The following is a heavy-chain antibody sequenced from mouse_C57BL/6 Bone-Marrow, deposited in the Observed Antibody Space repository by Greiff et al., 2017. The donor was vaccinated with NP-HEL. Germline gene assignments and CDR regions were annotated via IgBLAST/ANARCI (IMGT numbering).Heavy chain of an antibody. D-gene: IGHD2-2*01. CDR3: ARGGYYGLYYFDY. J-gene: IGHJ2*01. CDR2: ISYDGSN. Sequence: EVKLQESGPGLVKPSQSLSLTCSVTGYSITSGYYWNWIRQFPGNKLEWMGYISYDGSNNYNPSLKNRISITRDTSKNQFFLKLNSVTTEDTATYYCARGGYYGLYYFDYWGQGTTLTVSS. CDR1: GYSITSGYY. V-gene: IGHV3-6*01.